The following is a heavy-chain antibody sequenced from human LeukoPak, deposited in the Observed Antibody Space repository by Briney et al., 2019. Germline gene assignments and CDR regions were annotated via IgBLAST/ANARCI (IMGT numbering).Heavy chain of an antibody. CDR2: ISSSGSTI. D-gene: IGHD3-10*01. V-gene: IGHV3-48*03. CDR3: ARDNRGIITPYFDY. CDR1: GFTFSSYE. J-gene: IGHJ4*02. Sequence: GGSLRLSCAASGFTFSSYEMNWVRQGPGKGLQWGSYISSSGSTIYYADSVKGRFSNIRDNAKHSLYLQLNILSAEDTAVYYCARDNRGIITPYFDYWGQGTLVTVSS.